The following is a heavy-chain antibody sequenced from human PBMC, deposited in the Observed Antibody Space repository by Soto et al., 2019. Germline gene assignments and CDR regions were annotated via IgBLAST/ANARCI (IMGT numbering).Heavy chain of an antibody. J-gene: IGHJ4*02. CDR3: ARDGTQSAWSFQDY. CDR1: GGSISSGSAY. V-gene: IGHV4-31*03. Sequence: QVQLQEPGPGLVKPSQTLSLTCTVSGGSISSGSAYWSWIRQHPGKGLEWIGYIYFSGSTYYNPSLKGRVKISVDTSKNQFYLRLTSVTAADTAVYYCARDGTQSAWSFQDYWGQGTLVTVSS. D-gene: IGHD6-19*01. CDR2: IYFSGST.